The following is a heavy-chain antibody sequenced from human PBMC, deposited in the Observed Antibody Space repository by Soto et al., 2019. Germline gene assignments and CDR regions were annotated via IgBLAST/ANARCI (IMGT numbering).Heavy chain of an antibody. V-gene: IGHV3-30*03. CDR3: ASLPLGFDY. CDR1: GFTFSSYG. J-gene: IGHJ4*02. CDR2: ISYDGSNK. Sequence: LRLSCAASGFTFSSYGMHWVRQAPGKGLEWVAVISYDGSNKYYADSVKGRFTISRDNSKNTLYLQMNSLRAEDTAVYYCASLPLGFDYWGQGTLVTVSS. D-gene: IGHD6-6*01.